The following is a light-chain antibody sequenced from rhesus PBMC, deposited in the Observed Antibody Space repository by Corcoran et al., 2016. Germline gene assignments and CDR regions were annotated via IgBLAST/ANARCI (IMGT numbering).Light chain of an antibody. CDR2: KAS. Sequence: DIQMTQSPSSLSASVGDTVTITCRASQGISSWLAWYQQKPGKAPNLLIYKASSLQRGVPSRFSGSGSWTDFTLPISSLQSEDFATYYCQQYSSRPFTFGPGTKLDIK. CDR3: QQYSSRPFT. J-gene: IGKJ3*01. CDR1: QGISSW. V-gene: IGKV1-22*01.